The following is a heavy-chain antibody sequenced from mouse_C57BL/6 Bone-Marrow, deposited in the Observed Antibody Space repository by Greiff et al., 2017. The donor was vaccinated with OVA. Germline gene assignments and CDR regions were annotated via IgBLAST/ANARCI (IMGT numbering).Heavy chain of an antibody. Sequence: EVQLQESGGGLVQPGGSLKLSCAASGFTFSDYYMYWVRQTPEKRLEWVAYISNGGGSTYYPDTVKGRFTISRDNAKNTLYLQMSRLKSEDTAMYYCARHLVWFAYWGQGTLVTVSA. CDR2: ISNGGGST. J-gene: IGHJ3*01. D-gene: IGHD1-1*02. CDR1: GFTFSDYY. CDR3: ARHLVWFAY. V-gene: IGHV5-12*01.